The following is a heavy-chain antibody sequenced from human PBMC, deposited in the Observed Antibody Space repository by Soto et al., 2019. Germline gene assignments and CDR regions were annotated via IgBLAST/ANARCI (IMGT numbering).Heavy chain of an antibody. Sequence: GGSLRLSCAASGFTFSTYSMNWVRQSPGKGLEWVANIKQDGSEKYYVDSVKGRFTISRDNAKNSLYVQMNSLRAEDTAMYYCARWGGGIYCSGGSCYIDYWGQGT. CDR1: GFTFSTYS. J-gene: IGHJ4*02. CDR3: ARWGGGIYCSGGSCYIDY. V-gene: IGHV3-7*01. CDR2: IKQDGSEK. D-gene: IGHD2-15*01.